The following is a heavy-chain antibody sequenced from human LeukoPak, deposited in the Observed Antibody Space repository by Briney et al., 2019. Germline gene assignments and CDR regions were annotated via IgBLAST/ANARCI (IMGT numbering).Heavy chain of an antibody. D-gene: IGHD6-6*01. CDR3: ARHDARLRNWYFGL. J-gene: IGHJ2*01. Sequence: SETLSLTCTVSGGSISSYYWSWIRQPPGKGLEWIGYIYYSGSTNYNPSLKSRVTISVDTSKNQFSLKLSSVTAADTAVYYCARHDARLRNWYFGLWGRGTLVTVSS. V-gene: IGHV4-59*08. CDR2: IYYSGST. CDR1: GGSISSYY.